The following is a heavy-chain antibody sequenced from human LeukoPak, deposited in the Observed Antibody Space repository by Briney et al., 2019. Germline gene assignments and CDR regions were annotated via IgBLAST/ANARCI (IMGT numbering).Heavy chain of an antibody. CDR2: IYSGGST. D-gene: IGHD6-6*01. J-gene: IGHJ5*02. Sequence: QSGGSLRLSCAASGFTVSSNYMSWVRQAPGKGLEWVSVIYSGGSTYYADSVKGRFTISRDNSKSTLNLQMNSLRAEDTAIYYCVRDGAEYSTSWGSGWFDPWGQGTLVTVSS. CDR1: GFTVSSNY. V-gene: IGHV3-53*05. CDR3: VRDGAEYSTSWGSGWFDP.